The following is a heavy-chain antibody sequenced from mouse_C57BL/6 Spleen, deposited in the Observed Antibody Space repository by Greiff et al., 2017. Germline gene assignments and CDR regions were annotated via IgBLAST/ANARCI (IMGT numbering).Heavy chain of an antibody. Sequence: VQLKESGPGLVKPSQSLSLTCSVTGYSITSGYYWNWIRQFPGNKLEWMGYISYDGSNNYNPSLKNRISITRDTSKNQFFLKLNSVTTEDTATYYWARSPYGSSSAWFAYWGQGTLVTVSA. CDR2: ISYDGSN. J-gene: IGHJ3*01. CDR3: ARSPYGSSSAWFAY. CDR1: GYSITSGYY. D-gene: IGHD1-1*01. V-gene: IGHV3-6*01.